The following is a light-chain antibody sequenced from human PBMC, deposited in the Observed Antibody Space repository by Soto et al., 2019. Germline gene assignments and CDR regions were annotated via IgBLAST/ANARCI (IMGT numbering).Light chain of an antibody. J-gene: IGKJ1*01. V-gene: IGKV1-39*01. Sequence: DIQLTQSPSSLTASVGDRVTITCRTSQSISGYLNWYQEKPGKAPELLIYAASSLQSGVPSRFSGRGSGTSFTLTISSLQPEDFATYYCQQSYRAPTFGQGTKVEL. CDR3: QQSYRAPT. CDR1: QSISGY. CDR2: AAS.